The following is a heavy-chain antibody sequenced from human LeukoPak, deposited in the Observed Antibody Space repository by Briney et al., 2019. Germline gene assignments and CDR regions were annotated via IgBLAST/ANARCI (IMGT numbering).Heavy chain of an antibody. CDR2: INPNSGGT. CDR1: GYTFTGYY. Sequence: GASVKVSCKASGYTFTGYYMHWVRQAPGQGLEWMGWINPNSGGTNYAQKFQGRVTMTRDTSISTAYMELSRLRSDDTAVYYCANDYGGNSGGWFDPWGQGTLVTVYS. CDR3: ANDYGGNSGGWFDP. J-gene: IGHJ5*02. V-gene: IGHV1-2*02. D-gene: IGHD4-23*01.